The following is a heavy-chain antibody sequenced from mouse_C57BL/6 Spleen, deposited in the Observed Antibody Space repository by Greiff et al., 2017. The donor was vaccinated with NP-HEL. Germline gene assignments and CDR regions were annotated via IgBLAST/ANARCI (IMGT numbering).Heavy chain of an antibody. CDR1: GFSFTDYY. J-gene: IGHJ1*03. V-gene: IGHV7-3*01. CDR3: ARYRSKNYWYFDV. Sequence: EVKLMESGGGLVQPGGSLSLSCAASGFSFTDYYMSWVRQPPGKALVWLGFIRNKANGYTTEYSASVQGRFTISRDNSQSILYLQMNALRAEDSATYYCARYRSKNYWYFDVWGTGTTVTVSS. CDR2: IRNKANGYTT. D-gene: IGHD2-5*01.